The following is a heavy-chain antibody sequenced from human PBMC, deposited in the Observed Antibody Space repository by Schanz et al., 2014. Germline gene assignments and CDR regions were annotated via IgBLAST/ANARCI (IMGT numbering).Heavy chain of an antibody. V-gene: IGHV3-48*01. J-gene: IGHJ6*03. CDR1: GFTLSSYA. D-gene: IGHD4-17*01. CDR2: IDGKSTTV. Sequence: EVQLVESGGGVVQPGRSLRLSCAAYGFTLSSYAMHWVRQAPGKGLEWLSYIDGKSTTVYYADSVKGRFTVSRDNARNSLYLHMNAMGAEDAAVYYYARDGDRFYRSYDIDVWGKGTTVTVSS. CDR3: ARDGDRFYRSYDIDV.